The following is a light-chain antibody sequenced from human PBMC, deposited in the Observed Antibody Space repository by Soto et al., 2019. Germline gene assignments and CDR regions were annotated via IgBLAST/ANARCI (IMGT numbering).Light chain of an antibody. CDR2: VAS. V-gene: IGKV1-12*01. CDR3: LQTDSFPWT. CDR1: LDIRSW. J-gene: IGKJ1*01. Sequence: DIQMTQSPSSVSASVGDRVTITCRASLDIRSWVAWYQQKPGNAPKLLIYVASSLQSGVPSRFSSSGSGTDFTLTISSLQPEDFATYYCLQTDSFPWTFGQGTKVDIK.